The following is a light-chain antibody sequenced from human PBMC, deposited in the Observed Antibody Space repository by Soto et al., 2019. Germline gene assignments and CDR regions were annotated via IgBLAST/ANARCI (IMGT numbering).Light chain of an antibody. CDR2: DVS. CDR3: SSYTSSSTLMV. Sequence: QSALTQPASVSGSPGQSITISCTGTSSDVGGYNYVSWYQQHPGKAPKPMIYDVSNRPSGVSNRFSGSKSGNTASLTISGLQGEDEADYYCSSYTSSSTLMVFGGGTKLTVL. V-gene: IGLV2-14*01. CDR1: SSDVGGYNY. J-gene: IGLJ2*01.